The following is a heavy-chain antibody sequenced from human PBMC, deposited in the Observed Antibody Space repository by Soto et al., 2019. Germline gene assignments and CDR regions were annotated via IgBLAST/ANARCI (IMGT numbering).Heavy chain of an antibody. CDR1: GFSVRSSH. CDR2: MYSGGDT. J-gene: IGHJ5*02. Sequence: GGSLRLSCAASGFSVRSSHMSWVRQAPGKGLEWVSIMYSGGDTYYAVSVKGRFTISRDDAKNTLYLQMNSLRVEDTAIYFCARDYYFSISSWGQGTLVTVSS. D-gene: IGHD3-3*01. CDR3: ARDYYFSISS. V-gene: IGHV3-53*01.